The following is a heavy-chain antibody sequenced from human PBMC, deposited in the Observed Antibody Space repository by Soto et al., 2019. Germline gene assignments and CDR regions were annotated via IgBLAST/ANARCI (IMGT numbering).Heavy chain of an antibody. J-gene: IGHJ4*02. V-gene: IGHV3-48*02. CDR1: GFTFSSYS. CDR3: ARTHYGDYVHY. Sequence: EVQLVESGGGLVQPGGSLRLSCAASGFTFSSYSMNWVRQAPGKGLEWVSYISSSGSTIYYADSVKGRFTISRDNAKNSVYLQRKSLRDEDRAVYYFARTHYGDYVHYWGQGTLVTVSS. D-gene: IGHD4-17*01. CDR2: ISSSGSTI.